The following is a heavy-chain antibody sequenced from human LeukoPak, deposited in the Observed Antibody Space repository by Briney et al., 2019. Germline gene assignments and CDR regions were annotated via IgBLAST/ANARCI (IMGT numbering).Heavy chain of an antibody. CDR3: ARSSGDSSGYYAADFDY. V-gene: IGHV4-39*07. Sequence: SETLSLTCNVSGGSMSNIYYWGWIRQPPGKGLEWIGNIFYSGITYYNPSLRSRVTISVDTSKNQFSLKLSSVTAADTAAYYCARSSGDSSGYYAADFDYWGQGTLVTVSS. D-gene: IGHD3-22*01. CDR1: GGSMSNIYY. J-gene: IGHJ4*02. CDR2: IFYSGIT.